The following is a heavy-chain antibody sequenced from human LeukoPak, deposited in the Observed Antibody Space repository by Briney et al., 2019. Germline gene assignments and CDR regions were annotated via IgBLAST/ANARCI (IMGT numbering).Heavy chain of an antibody. J-gene: IGHJ4*02. Sequence: GGSLRLSCAASGFTVSSIHMVWVRQAPGKGLEWVSVIYSGGSTYYADSVEGRFTISRDNPKNTLYLQMNSLRAEDTAVYYCARGRDGYDYWGQGTLVTVSS. CDR3: ARGRDGYDY. CDR1: GFTVSSIH. D-gene: IGHD5-24*01. V-gene: IGHV3-53*01. CDR2: IYSGGST.